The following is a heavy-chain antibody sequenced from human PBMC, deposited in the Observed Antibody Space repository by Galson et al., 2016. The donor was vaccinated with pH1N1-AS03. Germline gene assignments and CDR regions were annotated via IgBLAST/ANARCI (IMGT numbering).Heavy chain of an antibody. Sequence: SLRLSCAASELTLSNYDMHWVRQTPGKGLEWVAFIQSDGSNKYYADSVKGRFTISRDKYTNTLYLQMSTLRPEDTGIYYCGKDNVLGSGWFGVDFWGQGTLVTVSS. D-gene: IGHD6-19*01. J-gene: IGHJ4*02. CDR2: IQSDGSNK. V-gene: IGHV3-30*02. CDR3: GKDNVLGSGWFGVDF. CDR1: ELTLSNYD.